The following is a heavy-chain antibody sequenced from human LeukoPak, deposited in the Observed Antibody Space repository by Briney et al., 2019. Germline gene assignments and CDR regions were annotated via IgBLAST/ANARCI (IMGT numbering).Heavy chain of an antibody. Sequence: ASVKVSCKASGYTFTDYYIHWVRQAPGQGLEWMGRINPNSGGTNYAQEFQGRVSMTRDTSISTAYMELSRLRSDDTAGSFCARVGAPRHHYYYYMDVWGKGTTVTVSS. D-gene: IGHD3-3*01. CDR1: GYTFTDYY. CDR2: INPNSGGT. V-gene: IGHV1-2*06. CDR3: ARVGAPRHHYYYYMDV. J-gene: IGHJ6*03.